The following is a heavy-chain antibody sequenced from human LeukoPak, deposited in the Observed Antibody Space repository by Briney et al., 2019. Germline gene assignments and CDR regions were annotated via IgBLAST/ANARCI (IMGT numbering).Heavy chain of an antibody. V-gene: IGHV3-23*01. CDR1: GFTFSSYA. CDR3: ANLKHRAIAVAGGYSGSYLFDY. J-gene: IGHJ4*02. CDR2: ISGSGGST. Sequence: PGGSLRLSCAASGFTFSSYAMSWVRQAPGKGLEWVSAISGSGGSTYYADSVKGRFTISRDNSKNTLYLQMNSLRAEDTAVYYCANLKHRAIAVAGGYSGSYLFDYWGQGTLVTVSS. D-gene: IGHD1-26*01.